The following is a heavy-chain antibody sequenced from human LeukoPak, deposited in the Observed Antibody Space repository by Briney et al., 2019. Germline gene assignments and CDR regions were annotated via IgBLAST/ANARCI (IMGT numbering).Heavy chain of an antibody. J-gene: IGHJ1*01. CDR2: IYYSGST. D-gene: IGHD6-19*01. Sequence: SETLSLTCTVSGGSISSYYWNWIRQPPGKGLEWIGYIYYSGSTNYNPSLKSRVTISVDTSRNQFSLKLSSVTAADTAVYYCARGGWYPESFRHWGQGAPVTVSS. CDR1: GGSISSYY. CDR3: ARGGWYPESFRH. V-gene: IGHV4-59*01.